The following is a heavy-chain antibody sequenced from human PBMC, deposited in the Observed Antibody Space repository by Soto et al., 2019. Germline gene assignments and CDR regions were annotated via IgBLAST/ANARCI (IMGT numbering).Heavy chain of an antibody. CDR1: GFTFINHA. CDR3: AKAGAGSSCTFIGCTCYMDV. V-gene: IGHV3-23*01. Sequence: EVQLLESGGGLVQRGGSLRLSCAASGFTFINHAMSWIRQAPGKGLEWVSVLSGAGTGTYYADSVEGRFTISRDNCKNMVYLQMNDVGPQDTAVYFCAKAGAGSSCTFIGCTCYMDVWGRGSTVTVSS. D-gene: IGHD2-8*01. CDR2: LSGAGTGT. J-gene: IGHJ6*03.